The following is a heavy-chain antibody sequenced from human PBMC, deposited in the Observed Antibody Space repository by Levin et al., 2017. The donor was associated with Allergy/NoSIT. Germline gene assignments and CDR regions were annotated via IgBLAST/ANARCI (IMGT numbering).Heavy chain of an antibody. J-gene: IGHJ4*02. CDR1: GFTFSNYG. CDR3: AKWNSGYDL. CDR2: ISYDGSNK. D-gene: IGHD5-12*01. V-gene: IGHV3-30*18. Sequence: GGSLRLSCVASGFTFSNYGMHWVRQAPGKGLEWVAVISYDGSNKYYADSVKGRFTISRDSSKNTLYLQMNSLRTEDTALYYCAKWNSGYDLWGQGTLVTVSS.